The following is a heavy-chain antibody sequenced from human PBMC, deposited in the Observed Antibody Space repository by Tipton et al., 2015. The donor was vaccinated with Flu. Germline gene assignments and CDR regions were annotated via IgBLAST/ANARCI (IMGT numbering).Heavy chain of an antibody. Sequence: TLSLTCTVSGGSISSYYWSWIRQPPGKGLEWIGYIYYSGSTNYNPSLKSRVTISVDTSKNQFSLKLSSVTAADTAVYYCARVGSTAPYYYYYMDVWGKGTTVTVSS. CDR3: ARVGSTAPYYYYYMDV. CDR1: GGSISSYY. D-gene: IGHD4-11*01. V-gene: IGHV4-59*01. CDR2: IYYSGST. J-gene: IGHJ6*03.